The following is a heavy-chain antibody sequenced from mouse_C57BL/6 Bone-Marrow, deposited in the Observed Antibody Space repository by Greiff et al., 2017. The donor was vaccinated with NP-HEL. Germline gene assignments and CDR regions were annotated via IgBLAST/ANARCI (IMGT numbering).Heavy chain of an antibody. J-gene: IGHJ3*01. CDR3: ASHYYGSSPWFAY. D-gene: IGHD1-1*01. Sequence: EVKVEESGGGLVKPGGSLKLSCAASGFTFSSYAMSWVRQTPEKRLEWVATISDGGSYTYYPDNVKGRFTISRDNAKNNLYLQMSHLKSEDTAMYYCASHYYGSSPWFAYWGQGTLVTVSA. V-gene: IGHV5-4*03. CDR2: ISDGGSYT. CDR1: GFTFSSYA.